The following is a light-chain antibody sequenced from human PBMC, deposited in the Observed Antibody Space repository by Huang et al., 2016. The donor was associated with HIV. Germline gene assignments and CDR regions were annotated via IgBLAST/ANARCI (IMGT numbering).Light chain of an antibody. J-gene: IGKJ4*01. V-gene: IGKV3-11*01. CDR3: QQRSNWPPLT. Sequence: EIVLTQSPATLSLSPGERATLSCRASQSVSSDIAWYQQRPGQAPRLLNYEATNRATCIPARFSGSGSGTDFALTISSLEPEDFAVYYCQQRSNWPPLTFGGGTKVEIK. CDR1: QSVSSD. CDR2: EAT.